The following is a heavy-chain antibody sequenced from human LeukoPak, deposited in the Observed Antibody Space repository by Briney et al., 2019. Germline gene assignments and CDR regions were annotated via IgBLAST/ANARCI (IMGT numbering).Heavy chain of an antibody. CDR1: GFTFISYA. CDR2: ISGSGGST. J-gene: IGHJ6*02. CDR3: AGGIAAAGYYYYGMDV. D-gene: IGHD6-13*01. Sequence: PGGSLRLSCAASGFTFISYAMSWVRQAPGKGLEWVSAISGSGGSTYYADSVKGRFTISRDNSKNTLYLQMNSLRAEDTAVYYCAGGIAAAGYYYYGMDVWGQGTTVTVSS. V-gene: IGHV3-23*01.